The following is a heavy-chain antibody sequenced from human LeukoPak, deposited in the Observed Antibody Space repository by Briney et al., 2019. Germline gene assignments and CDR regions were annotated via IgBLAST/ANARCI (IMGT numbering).Heavy chain of an antibody. CDR2: IGGSGGST. Sequence: GGSLRLSCVPSGFSFSNYAMSWVRQAPGKGLEWVSSIGGSGGSTHYADSVKGRFTISRDKTKNTLYLQMNSLRAEDTAVYYCRRYFDYWGQGTLVTVSS. J-gene: IGHJ4*02. CDR1: GFSFSNYA. CDR3: RRYFDY. V-gene: IGHV3-23*01.